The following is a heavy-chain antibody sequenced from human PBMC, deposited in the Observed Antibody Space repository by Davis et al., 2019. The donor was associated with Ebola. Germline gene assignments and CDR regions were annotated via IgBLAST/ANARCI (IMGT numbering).Heavy chain of an antibody. V-gene: IGHV4-34*01. D-gene: IGHD2-15*01. CDR3: ARSSAAHFDY. CDR1: VGSFSDHY. CDR2: IKHSGGT. Sequence: SETLSLTCAVYVGSFSDHYWSWIRQPPGKGLEWIGEIKHSGGTNYNPSLKSRVTISVDTSKNQFSLKLSSVTAADTAVYYCARSSAAHFDYWGQGTLVTVSS. J-gene: IGHJ4*02.